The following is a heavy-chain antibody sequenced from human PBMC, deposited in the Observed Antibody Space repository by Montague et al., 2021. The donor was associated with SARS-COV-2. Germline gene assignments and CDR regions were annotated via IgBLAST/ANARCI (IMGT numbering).Heavy chain of an antibody. J-gene: IGHJ6*03. CDR3: ARHSGDYTIFGVVIYYMDV. D-gene: IGHD3-3*01. Sequence: SETLSLTCTVSGGSISSSSHYWGWIRQPPGKGLEWIGSIYYSGSTYYNPSLKSRVTISVDTSKNQFSLKLSSVTAADTAVFYCARHSGDYTIFGVVIYYMDVWGQRDHGHRLL. V-gene: IGHV4-39*01. CDR2: IYYSGST. CDR1: GGSISSSSHY.